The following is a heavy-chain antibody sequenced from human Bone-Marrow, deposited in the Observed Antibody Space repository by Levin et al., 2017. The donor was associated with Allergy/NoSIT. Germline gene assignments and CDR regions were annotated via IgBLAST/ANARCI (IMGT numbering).Heavy chain of an antibody. CDR2: IIPILGVA. Sequence: SVKVSCKASGGTITTNNLCWVRQAPGQGLEWMGRIIPILGVANYAQNFQGRVTITADKSTSTAYMELSSLRSEDTAVYYCARDPSSGSYPPGYYGMDVWGQGTTVTVSS. V-gene: IGHV1-69*04. D-gene: IGHD1-26*01. J-gene: IGHJ6*02. CDR1: GGTITTNN. CDR3: ARDPSSGSYPPGYYGMDV.